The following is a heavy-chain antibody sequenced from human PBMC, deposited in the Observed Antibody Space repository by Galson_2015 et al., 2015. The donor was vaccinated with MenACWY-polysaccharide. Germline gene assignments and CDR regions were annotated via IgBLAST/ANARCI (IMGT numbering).Heavy chain of an antibody. CDR1: GYTFTSYG. CDR3: ARDLGIAAAGNSFDY. J-gene: IGHJ4*02. D-gene: IGHD6-13*01. V-gene: IGHV1-18*03. CDR2: ISAYNGNT. Sequence: QSGAEVTKPGASVTVSCKASGYTFTSYGISWVRQAPGQGLEWMGWISAYNGNTNYAQKLQGRVTMTTDTSTTTAYMELRSLRPDDMAVYYCARDLGIAAAGNSFDYWGQGTLVTVSS.